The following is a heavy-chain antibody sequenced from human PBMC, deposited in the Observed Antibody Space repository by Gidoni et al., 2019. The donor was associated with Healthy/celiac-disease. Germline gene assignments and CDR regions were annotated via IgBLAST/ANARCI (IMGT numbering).Heavy chain of an antibody. V-gene: IGHV4-59*08. CDR1: GGSISSYY. J-gene: IGHJ4*02. D-gene: IGHD6-19*01. Sequence: QVQLQESGPGLVKPSETLSLTCTVSGGSISSYYWSWIRQPPGKGLEWIGYIYYRGSTNYNPSLKCRVTISVDTSKNQFSLKLSSVTAADTAVYYCARFLGSGWYYFDYWGQGTLVTVSS. CDR3: ARFLGSGWYYFDY. CDR2: IYYRGST.